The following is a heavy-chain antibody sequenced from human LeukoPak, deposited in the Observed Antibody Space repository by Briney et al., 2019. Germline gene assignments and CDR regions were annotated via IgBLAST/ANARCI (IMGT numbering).Heavy chain of an antibody. CDR2: ISTSSTYT. Sequence: PGGSLRLSCAASGFTVSSNYMSWIRQAPGKGLEWVSYISTSSTYTNYADSVKGRFTISRDNAKNSLFLQMNSLRAEDTAVYYCARAITTTAPFDYWGQGTLVTVSS. D-gene: IGHD1-1*01. J-gene: IGHJ4*02. CDR1: GFTVSSNY. CDR3: ARAITTTAPFDY. V-gene: IGHV3-11*06.